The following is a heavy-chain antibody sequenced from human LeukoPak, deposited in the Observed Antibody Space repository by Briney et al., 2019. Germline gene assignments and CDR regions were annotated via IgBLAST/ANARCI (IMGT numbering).Heavy chain of an antibody. J-gene: IGHJ6*03. CDR2: IHYSGNT. CDR3: ARQRCSSTSCRYYYYYMDV. CDR1: GGSISSSSCY. D-gene: IGHD2-2*01. Sequence: SETLSLTCTVSGGSISSSSCYWGWIRQPPGMGLEWIGSIHYSGNTYYNPSLKSRVTISVDTSKNQFSLKLTSVTAADTAVYYCARQRCSSTSCRYYYYYMDVWGKGTTVTVSS. V-gene: IGHV4-39*01.